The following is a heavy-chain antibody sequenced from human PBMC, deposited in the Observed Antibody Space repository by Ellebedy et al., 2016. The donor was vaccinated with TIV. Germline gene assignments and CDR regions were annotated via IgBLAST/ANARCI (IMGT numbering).Heavy chain of an antibody. CDR1: GGSISSYY. D-gene: IGHD3-10*01. CDR2: LRQSGIS. V-gene: IGHV4-59*01. Sequence: MPSETLSLTCTVSGGSISSYYWSWIRQPPGKGLEWIACLRQSGISDYHPSLASRVTISADTSKNHFFLRMNSVTAADTAVYYCASSTGAWGQGTLVTVSS. J-gene: IGHJ5*02. CDR3: ASSTGA.